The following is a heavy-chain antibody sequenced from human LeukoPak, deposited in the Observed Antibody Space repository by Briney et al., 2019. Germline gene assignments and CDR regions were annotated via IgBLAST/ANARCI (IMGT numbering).Heavy chain of an antibody. CDR3: ARTYYYDSSGYYEREENDY. CDR1: GYTFTGYY. V-gene: IGHV1-2*04. CDR2: INPNSGGT. Sequence: ASVKVSCKASGYTFTGYYMHWVRQAPGQGLEWMGWINPNSGGTNYAQKFQGWVTMTRDTSISTAYMELSRLRSDDTAVYYCARTYYYDSSGYYEREENDYWGQGTLVTVSS. D-gene: IGHD3-22*01. J-gene: IGHJ4*02.